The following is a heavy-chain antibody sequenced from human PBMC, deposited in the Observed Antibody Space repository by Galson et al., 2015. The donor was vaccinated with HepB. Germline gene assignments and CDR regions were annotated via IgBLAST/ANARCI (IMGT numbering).Heavy chain of an antibody. CDR1: GFTLDDYG. CDR3: ARAGDSRGWDFEY. V-gene: IGHV3-20*04. J-gene: IGHJ4*02. CDR2: SNWNGGNT. Sequence: SLRLSCAASGFTLDDYGMSWVRQAPGKGLEWVAGSNWNGGNTGYADSVKGRFTISRDDAKNSLQLQMNSLRAEDTALYYCARAGDSRGWDFEYWGQGTLVTVSS. D-gene: IGHD6-19*01.